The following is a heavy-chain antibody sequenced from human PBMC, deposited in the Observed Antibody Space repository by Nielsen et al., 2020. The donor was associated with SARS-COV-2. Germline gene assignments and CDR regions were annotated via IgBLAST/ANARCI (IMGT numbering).Heavy chain of an antibody. CDR3: ARASIAVAGSVGVTIDY. CDR1: GYTFTSYA. J-gene: IGHJ4*02. D-gene: IGHD6-19*01. CDR2: INAGNGNT. Sequence: ASVKVSCKASGYTFTSYAMHWVRQAPGQRLEWMGWINAGNGNTKYSQKFQGRVTITRDTSASTAYMELSSLRSEDTAVYYCARASIAVAGSVGVTIDYWGQGTLVTVSS. V-gene: IGHV1-3*01.